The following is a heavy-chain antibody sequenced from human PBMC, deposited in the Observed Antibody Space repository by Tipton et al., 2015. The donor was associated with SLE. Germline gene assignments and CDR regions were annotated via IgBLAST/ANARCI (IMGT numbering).Heavy chain of an antibody. CDR1: GGSISSYY. J-gene: IGHJ4*02. CDR2: IYYSGST. V-gene: IGHV4-59*12. D-gene: IGHD5-18*01. Sequence: TLSLTCTVSGGSISSYYWSWIRQPPGKGLEWIGYIYYSGSTNYNPSLKSRVTISVDTSKNQFSLKLSSVTAADTAVYYCARGQIQLWLNSFNYWGQGTLAAVSS. CDR3: ARGQIQLWLNSFNY.